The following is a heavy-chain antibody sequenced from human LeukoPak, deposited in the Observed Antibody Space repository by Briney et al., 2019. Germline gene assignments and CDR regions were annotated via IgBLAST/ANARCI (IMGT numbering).Heavy chain of an antibody. CDR2: ISGSGGST. Sequence: GGSLRLSCAASGFTFSSYAMSWVRQAPGKGLEWDSVISGSGGSTYYADSVKGRFAISRDNSKNTPYLQMNSLRAEDTAIYYCAKSRTYDGSDYWGQGTLVTVSS. CDR1: GFTFSSYA. CDR3: AKSRTYDGSDY. V-gene: IGHV3-23*01. D-gene: IGHD3-22*01. J-gene: IGHJ4*02.